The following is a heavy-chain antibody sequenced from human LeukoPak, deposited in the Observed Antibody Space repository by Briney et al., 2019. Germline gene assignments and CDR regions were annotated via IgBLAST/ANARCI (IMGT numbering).Heavy chain of an antibody. CDR2: IYTSGST. D-gene: IGHD5-24*01. J-gene: IGHJ4*02. CDR3: ARDRRDGYNLYYFDL. Sequence: SQTLSLTCTVSGGSIYSGSYYWSWIRQPAGKGLEWVGRIYTSGSTNYNPSLKSRVTISVDTSKNQFSLKLSSVTAADTAVYYCARDRRDGYNLYYFDLWGQGTLVTVSS. CDR1: GGSIYSGSYY. V-gene: IGHV4-61*02.